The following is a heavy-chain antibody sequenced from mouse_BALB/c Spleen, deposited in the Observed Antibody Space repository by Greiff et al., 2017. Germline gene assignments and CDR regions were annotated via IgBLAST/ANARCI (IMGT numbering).Heavy chain of an antibody. J-gene: IGHJ4*01. CDR1: GFTFSDYY. CDR3: ARGYGNYGSYAMDY. D-gene: IGHD2-10*02. CDR2: ISDGGSYT. V-gene: IGHV5-4*02. Sequence: EVKVEESGGGLVKPGGSLKLSCAASGFTFSDYYMYWVRQTPEKRLEWVATISDGGSYTYYPDSVKGRFTISRDNAKNNLYLQMSSLKSEDTAMYYCARGYGNYGSYAMDYWGQGTSVTVSS.